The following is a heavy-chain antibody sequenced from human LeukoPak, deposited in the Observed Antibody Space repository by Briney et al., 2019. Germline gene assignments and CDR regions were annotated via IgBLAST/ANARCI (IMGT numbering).Heavy chain of an antibody. V-gene: IGHV1-18*04. D-gene: IGHD3-16*01. CDR3: ARVTSGGSEYFHH. J-gene: IGHJ1*01. CDR2: INPYTANT. CDR1: GYTFTNYG. Sequence: GASVKVSCKTSGYTFTNYGISWVRQAPGQGLEWMGWINPYTANTNSAQKLRDRVTLTTDTSTSTAYMELRSLRSDDTAVYYCARVTSGGSEYFHHWGQGTLVTVSS.